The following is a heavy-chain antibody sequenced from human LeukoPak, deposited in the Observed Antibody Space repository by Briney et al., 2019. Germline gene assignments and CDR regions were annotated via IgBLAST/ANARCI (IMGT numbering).Heavy chain of an antibody. CDR1: GFSFTSYA. D-gene: IGHD3-22*01. CDR2: VSRSGGAT. J-gene: IGHJ4*02. CDR3: AKDLGYYDSSGYYFDY. Sequence: GGSLRLSCAASGFSFTSYAMSWVRQAQGKGLEWVSAVSRSGGATYYADSVKGRFTISRDNSKSTVYLEMNSLRAEDTAVYYCAKDLGYYDSSGYYFDYWGQGTLVTVSS. V-gene: IGHV3-23*01.